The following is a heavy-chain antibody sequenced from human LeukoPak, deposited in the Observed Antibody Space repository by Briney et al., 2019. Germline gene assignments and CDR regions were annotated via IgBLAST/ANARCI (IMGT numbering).Heavy chain of an antibody. CDR2: INAYNGNT. Sequence: ASVKVSCKASGYTWSSYGSSWGRQGPGQGLEWMGWINAYNGNTNYAQNLQGRVTMTTDTSTSTAYMELRSLRSDDTAVYYCARRQGTTLNFDYWGQGTLVTVSS. CDR1: GYTWSSYG. D-gene: IGHD1-1*01. J-gene: IGHJ4*02. V-gene: IGHV1-18*01. CDR3: ARRQGTTLNFDY.